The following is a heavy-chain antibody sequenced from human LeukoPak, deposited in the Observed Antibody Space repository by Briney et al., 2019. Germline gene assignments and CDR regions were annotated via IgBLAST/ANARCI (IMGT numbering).Heavy chain of an antibody. Sequence: QSAATLSLSCAASGFTFSSYALSWVRQPPGKGLDRISAISGSGGSTYYADSVKGRFTISRDNSKNTLYLQMNSLRAEDTAVYYCAKDLAGYYPYINFDYWGQGTLVTVSS. J-gene: IGHJ4*02. D-gene: IGHD3-10*01. CDR3: AKDLAGYYPYINFDY. V-gene: IGHV3-23*01. CDR2: ISGSGGST. CDR1: GFTFSSYA.